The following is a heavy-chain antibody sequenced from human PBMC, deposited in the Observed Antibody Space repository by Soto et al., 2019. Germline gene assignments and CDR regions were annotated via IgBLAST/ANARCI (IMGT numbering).Heavy chain of an antibody. Sequence: EVPLVESGGGLVQPGESLRLSCVASGFSFSRYWMAWVRQAPGKGLEWVASIKQDGSEIHYADSVKGRCTIARDNAKDSVYRQMNSLRAEDTAVYYCARDVTRITRITVVKSDYWGQGTLVTVSS. CDR1: GFSFSRYW. D-gene: IGHD3-3*01. CDR3: ARDVTRITRITVVKSDY. V-gene: IGHV3-7*03. CDR2: IKQDGSEI. J-gene: IGHJ4*02.